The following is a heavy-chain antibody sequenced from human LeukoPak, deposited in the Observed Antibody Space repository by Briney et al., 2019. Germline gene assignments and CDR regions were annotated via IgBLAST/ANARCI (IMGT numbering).Heavy chain of an antibody. Sequence: SETLSLTCSVSGDSINNHYWTWIRQPPGKGLEWIGYIYYSGSTKYNPSLDNRVIISLDRSKNQFSLKLSSVTAADTAVYFCAKTSGSGMFDWGQGILVTVSS. CDR1: GDSINNHY. J-gene: IGHJ4*02. CDR3: AKTSGSGMFD. CDR2: IYYSGST. D-gene: IGHD3-10*01. V-gene: IGHV4-59*08.